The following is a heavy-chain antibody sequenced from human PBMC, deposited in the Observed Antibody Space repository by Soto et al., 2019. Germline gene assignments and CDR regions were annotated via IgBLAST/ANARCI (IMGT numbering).Heavy chain of an antibody. CDR2: ISYDGSNK. CDR1: GFTFSSYA. CDR3: ARDYRNYYGSGSYSYYYYGMDV. J-gene: IGHJ6*02. D-gene: IGHD3-10*01. Sequence: QVQLVESGGGVVQPGRSLRLSCAASGFTFSSYAMHWVRQAPGKGLEWVAVISYDGSNKYYADSVMGRFTISRDNSKNTLYLQVDSLSGGETAVYYCARDYRNYYGSGSYSYYYYGMDVWGQGTTVNVSS. V-gene: IGHV3-30-3*01.